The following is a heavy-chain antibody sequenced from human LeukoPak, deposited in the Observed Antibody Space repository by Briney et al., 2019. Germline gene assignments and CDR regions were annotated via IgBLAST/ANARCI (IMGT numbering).Heavy chain of an antibody. J-gene: IGHJ4*02. CDR1: GFTFSSFT. CDR3: AKATGTLGN. V-gene: IGHV3-23*01. CDR2: IGGSGTRT. Sequence: PGGSLRLSCAASGFTFSSFTMNWVRQAPGKGLEWVSGIGGSGTRTYYADSVKGRFTISRDNSKNTLYLQMNSLTAEDTAIYYCAKATGTLGNWGQGTLVIVSS. D-gene: IGHD1-1*01.